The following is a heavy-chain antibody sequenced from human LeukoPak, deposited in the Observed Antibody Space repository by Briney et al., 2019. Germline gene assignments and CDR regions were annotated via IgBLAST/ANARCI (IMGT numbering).Heavy chain of an antibody. CDR3: ARAGGWAREDYKGDAFDI. Sequence: GSVNLSCKASGYTFTNYGISWVRQAPGQGLEWMGWISTYNGNSNYAQKLQDRVTMTTDTSTTTAYMDLRSLRSDDTAVYYCARAGGWAREDYKGDAFDIWGQGTMVTVSP. CDR1: GYTFTNYG. J-gene: IGHJ3*02. D-gene: IGHD6-19*01. V-gene: IGHV1-18*01. CDR2: ISTYNGNS.